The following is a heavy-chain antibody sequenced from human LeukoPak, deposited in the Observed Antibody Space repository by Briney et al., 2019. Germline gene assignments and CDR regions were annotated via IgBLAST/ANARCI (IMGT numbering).Heavy chain of an antibody. CDR2: INPNSGDT. J-gene: IGHJ4*02. Sequence: ASVKVSCKASGYTFTNYGISWVRQAPGQGLEWMGWINPNSGDTNYAQKFQGRVTMTRDTSISTAYMELSRLRSDDTAVYYCAREYIDTDYYGSGSTDYWGQGTLVTVSS. CDR3: AREYIDTDYYGSGSTDY. CDR1: GYTFTNYG. V-gene: IGHV1-2*02. D-gene: IGHD3-10*01.